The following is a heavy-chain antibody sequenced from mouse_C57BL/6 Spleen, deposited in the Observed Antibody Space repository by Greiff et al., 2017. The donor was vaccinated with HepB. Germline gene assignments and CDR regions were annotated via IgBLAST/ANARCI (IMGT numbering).Heavy chain of an antibody. Sequence: DVQLVESGGDLVKPGGSLKLSCAASGFTFSSYGMSWVRQTPDKRLEWVATISSGGSYTYYPDSVKGRFTISRDNAKNTLYLQMSSLKSEDTAMYYCARQGDGSSFDYWGQGTTLTVSS. CDR3: ARQGDGSSFDY. CDR2: ISSGGSYT. CDR1: GFTFSSYG. J-gene: IGHJ2*01. D-gene: IGHD1-1*01. V-gene: IGHV5-6*01.